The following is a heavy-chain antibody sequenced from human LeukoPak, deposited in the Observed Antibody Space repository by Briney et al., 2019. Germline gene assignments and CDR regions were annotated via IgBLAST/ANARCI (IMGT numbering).Heavy chain of an antibody. D-gene: IGHD3-22*01. CDR3: ARSTYYYDSSGYSTFGY. CDR1: GFTFSSYA. V-gene: IGHV3-30*04. J-gene: IGHJ4*02. Sequence: GGSLRLSCAASGFTFSSYAMHWVRQAPGKGLEWVGVISYDGSNKYYADSVKGRFTISRDNSKNTLYLQMNSLRAEDTAVYYCARSTYYYDSSGYSTFGYWGQGTLVTVSS. CDR2: ISYDGSNK.